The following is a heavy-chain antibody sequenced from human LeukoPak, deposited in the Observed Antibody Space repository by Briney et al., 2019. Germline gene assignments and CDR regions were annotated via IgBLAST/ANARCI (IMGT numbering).Heavy chain of an antibody. Sequence: PSGTLSLTCDVSGGTITQTNYWTWVRPPPGEGLEWIGEVNLQGGTNYHPPLLRRVAISVDTSANHVSLQMTSVTAADTAVYYCAREGGSYRPLDYSGQGTLVTVST. CDR1: GGTITQTNY. CDR2: VNLQGGT. D-gene: IGHD3-16*02. V-gene: IGHV4-4*02. CDR3: AREGGSYRPLDY. J-gene: IGHJ4*02.